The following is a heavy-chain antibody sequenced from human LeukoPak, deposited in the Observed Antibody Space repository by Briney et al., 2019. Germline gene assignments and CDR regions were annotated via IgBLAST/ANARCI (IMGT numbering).Heavy chain of an antibody. D-gene: IGHD5-18*01. CDR2: IRTKATSYDA. Sequence: GGSLRLSCAASGFTFSGSPMHWVRQASGKGLEWVGRIRTKATSYDAAYAASVKGRFTISRDDSKNTAYLQMNSLKTEDTAVYYCTRGGYSMDTGYYYAMDVWGQGSTVTV. V-gene: IGHV3-73*01. CDR3: TRGGYSMDTGYYYAMDV. CDR1: GFTFSGSP. J-gene: IGHJ6*02.